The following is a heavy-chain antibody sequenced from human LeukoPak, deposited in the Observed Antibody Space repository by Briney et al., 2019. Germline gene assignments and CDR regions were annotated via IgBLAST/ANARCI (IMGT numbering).Heavy chain of an antibody. CDR1: GFTFSSYA. CDR2: ISYDGSNK. V-gene: IGHV3-30*04. J-gene: IGHJ4*02. D-gene: IGHD6-19*01. Sequence: GGSLRPSCAASGFTFSSYAMHWVRQAPGKGLEWVAVISYDGSNKYYADSVKGRFTISRDNSKNTLYLQMNSRRAEDTAVYYCARDRHPYSSGWTIDYWGQGTLVTVSS. CDR3: ARDRHPYSSGWTIDY.